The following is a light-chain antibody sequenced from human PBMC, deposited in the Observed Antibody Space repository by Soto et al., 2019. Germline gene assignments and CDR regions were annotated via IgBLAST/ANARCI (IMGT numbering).Light chain of an antibody. CDR3: ASWDDTLSGPV. CDR2: RNN. J-gene: IGLJ3*02. Sequence: QSVLTQPPSTSGTPGQRVTIYCSGSSSNVGSNDVYWYQHDPGAAPNLLIYRNNRRPSGVPDRFSGSKSGSAVSLAISGLRSEDEADYYCASWDDTLSGPVFGGGTKLTVL. V-gene: IGLV1-47*01. CDR1: SSNVGSND.